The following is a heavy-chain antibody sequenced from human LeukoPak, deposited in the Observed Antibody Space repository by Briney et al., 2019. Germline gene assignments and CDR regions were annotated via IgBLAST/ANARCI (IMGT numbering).Heavy chain of an antibody. Sequence: PETLSLTCTVSGDSISSRSYYWGWIRQPPGMGLEWIGNIYYSGSTYYNPSLKSRVTISVDTSKNHFSLRLSSVTAADSAVYYCAGERIEDAAAGWFDPWGQGSLVTVSS. CDR1: GDSISSRSYY. CDR2: IYYSGST. CDR3: AGERIEDAAAGWFDP. J-gene: IGHJ5*02. D-gene: IGHD2-15*01. V-gene: IGHV4-39*02.